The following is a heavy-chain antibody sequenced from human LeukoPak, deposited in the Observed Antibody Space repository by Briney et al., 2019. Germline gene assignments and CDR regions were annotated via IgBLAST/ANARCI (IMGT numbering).Heavy chain of an antibody. J-gene: IGHJ4*02. CDR1: GFTFSDYY. V-gene: IGHV3-20*04. CDR3: ARDRYYDTSDFLDY. CDR2: INWNGGST. Sequence: GGSLRLSCAASGFTFSDYYMSWIRQAPGKGLEWVSGINWNGGSTDYADSVKGRFTISRDNAKNSLYLQMNSLRAEDMAFYYCARDRYYDTSDFLDYWGQGTLVTVSS. D-gene: IGHD3-22*01.